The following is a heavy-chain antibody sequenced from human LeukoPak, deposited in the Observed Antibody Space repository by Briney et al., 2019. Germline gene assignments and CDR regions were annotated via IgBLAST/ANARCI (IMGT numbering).Heavy chain of an antibody. V-gene: IGHV3-21*01. CDR3: ARDQGGERWFDP. D-gene: IGHD1-26*01. J-gene: IGHJ5*02. Sequence: GGSLRLSCAASGFTFSGYSMNWVRQAPGKGLEWVSSISSGSSFIYYADSGKGRFTFSIDNAKNSLYLQMNSLRAEDTAVYYCARDQGGERWFDPWGQGTLVTVSS. CDR1: GFTFSGYS. CDR2: ISSGSSFI.